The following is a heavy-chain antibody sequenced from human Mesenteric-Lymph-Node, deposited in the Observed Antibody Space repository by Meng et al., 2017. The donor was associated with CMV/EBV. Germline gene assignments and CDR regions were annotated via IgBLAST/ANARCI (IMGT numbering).Heavy chain of an antibody. Sequence: CTFSGFSLSTSGVGVGWIRQPPGKALEWLALIYWDDDRRYSPSLKRRLTITKDASKNQVVLTMTDMDPVDTATFFCALRRGGYFFDYWGQGTLVTVSS. CDR3: ALRRGGYFFDY. V-gene: IGHV2-5*02. D-gene: IGHD3-16*01. CDR1: GFSLSTSGVG. J-gene: IGHJ4*02. CDR2: IYWDDDR.